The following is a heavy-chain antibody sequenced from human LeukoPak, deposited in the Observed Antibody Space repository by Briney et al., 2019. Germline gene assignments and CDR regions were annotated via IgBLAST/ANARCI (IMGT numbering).Heavy chain of an antibody. CDR2: IYYSGST. CDR3: ARHLPIVVVPANFDY. CDR1: GGSISSSSYY. D-gene: IGHD2-2*01. Sequence: PSETLSLTCTVSGGSISSSSYYWGWIRQPPGKGLEWIGSIYYSGSTYYNPSLKSRVTISVDTSKNQFSLKLSSVTAADTAVYYCARHLPIVVVPANFDYWGQGTLVTVSS. J-gene: IGHJ4*02. V-gene: IGHV4-39*01.